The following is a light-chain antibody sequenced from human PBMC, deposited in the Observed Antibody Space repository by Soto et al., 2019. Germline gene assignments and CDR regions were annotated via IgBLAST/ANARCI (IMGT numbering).Light chain of an antibody. Sequence: QSALTQPRSVSGSPGQSVTISCTGTSTDVGNYNYVSWYQQHPGKAPKVIIYDVSKRPSGVPDRFSGSKSGNTASLTISGLQAEDEAVYYCCSYAGSYTLIFGGGTKLTVL. V-gene: IGLV2-11*01. CDR3: CSYAGSYTLI. CDR2: DVS. CDR1: STDVGNYNY. J-gene: IGLJ2*01.